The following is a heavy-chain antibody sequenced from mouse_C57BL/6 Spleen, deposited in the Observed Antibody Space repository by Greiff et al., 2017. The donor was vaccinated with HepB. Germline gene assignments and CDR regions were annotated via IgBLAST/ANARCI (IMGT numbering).Heavy chain of an antibody. CDR1: GFTFSDYY. Sequence: EVKLVESGGGLVQPGGSLKLSCAASGFTFSDYYMYWVRQTPEKRLEWVAYISNGGGSTYYPDTVKGRFTISRDNAKNTLYLQMSRLKSEDTAMYYCARSYYYGSGGYFDVWGTGTTVTVSS. D-gene: IGHD1-1*01. J-gene: IGHJ1*03. CDR2: ISNGGGST. CDR3: ARSYYYGSGGYFDV. V-gene: IGHV5-12*01.